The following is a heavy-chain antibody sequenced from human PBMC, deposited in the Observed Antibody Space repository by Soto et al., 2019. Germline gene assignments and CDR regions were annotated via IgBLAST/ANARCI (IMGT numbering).Heavy chain of an antibody. D-gene: IGHD5-18*01. CDR3: ARGHARWYSYGPYALDI. J-gene: IGHJ3*02. V-gene: IGHV4-59*01. CDR2: IYYSGST. Sequence: PSETLSLTCTVSGGSISSYYWSWIRQPPGKGLEWIGYIYYSGSTNYNPSLKSRVTISVDTSKNQFSLKLSSVTAADTAVYYCARGHARWYSYGPYALDIWGQGTMVTVSS. CDR1: GGSISSYY.